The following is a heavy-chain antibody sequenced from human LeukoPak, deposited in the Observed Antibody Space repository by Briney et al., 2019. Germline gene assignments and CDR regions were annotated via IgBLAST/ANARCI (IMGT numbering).Heavy chain of an antibody. D-gene: IGHD1-26*01. CDR3: ATRIGSVSGNWFDP. V-gene: IGHV4-38-2*02. Sequence: SETLSLTCTVSGYSISSGYYWGWIRQPPGKGLEWIGSIYHSGSNYYNPSLKSRVTISVDTSKNQFSLKLSSVTAADTAVYYCATRIGSVSGNWFDPWGQGTLVTVSS. J-gene: IGHJ5*02. CDR1: GYSISSGYY. CDR2: IYHSGSN.